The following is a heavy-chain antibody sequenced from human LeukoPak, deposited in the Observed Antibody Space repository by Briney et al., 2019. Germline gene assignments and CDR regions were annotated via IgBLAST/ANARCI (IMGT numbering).Heavy chain of an antibody. V-gene: IGHV1-69*06. Sequence: SVKVSCKASGGTFRSYAISWVRQAPGQGLEWMGRIIPIFGTANYAQKFQGRVTITADKSTSTAYMELSSLRSEDTAVYYCARDRVVTEQLDYWGQGTLVTVSS. CDR2: IIPIFGTA. CDR3: ARDRVVTEQLDY. D-gene: IGHD2-21*02. J-gene: IGHJ4*02. CDR1: GGTFRSYA.